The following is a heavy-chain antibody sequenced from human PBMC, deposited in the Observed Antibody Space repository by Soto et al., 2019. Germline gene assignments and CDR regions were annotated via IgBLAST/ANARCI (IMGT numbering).Heavy chain of an antibody. D-gene: IGHD3-10*01. J-gene: IGHJ6*02. CDR1: GGTFSTYA. V-gene: IGHV1-69*12. CDR2: IIPIFGTA. CDR3: ARDGGAMVRGLMNYYYGMDV. Sequence: QVRLVQSGAEVKKPGSSVKVSCKASGGTFSTYAISWVRQAPGQGLEWMGGIIPIFGTANYAQKFQGRVTITADESTSTAYMELSSLRSEDTAVYYCARDGGAMVRGLMNYYYGMDVWGQGTTVTVSS.